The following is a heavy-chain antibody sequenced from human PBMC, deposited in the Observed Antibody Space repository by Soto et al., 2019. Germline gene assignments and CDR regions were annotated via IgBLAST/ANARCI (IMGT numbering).Heavy chain of an antibody. D-gene: IGHD3-10*01. J-gene: IGHJ4*02. Sequence: ASVKVSCKASGYTFTSYGISWVRQAPGQGLEWMGWISAYNGNTNYAQKLQGRVTMTTDTSTSTAYMELRSLRSDDTAVYYCARDGPSPAYYGSGSSGYFDYWGQGTLVTVSS. CDR3: ARDGPSPAYYGSGSSGYFDY. V-gene: IGHV1-18*01. CDR2: ISAYNGNT. CDR1: GYTFTSYG.